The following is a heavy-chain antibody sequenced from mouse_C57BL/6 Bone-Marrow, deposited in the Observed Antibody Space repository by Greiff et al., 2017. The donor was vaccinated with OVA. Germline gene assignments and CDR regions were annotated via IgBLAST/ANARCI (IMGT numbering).Heavy chain of an antibody. D-gene: IGHD1-1*01. CDR2: INPNNGGT. V-gene: IGHV1-26*01. CDR1: GYTFTDYY. J-gene: IGHJ3*01. CDR3: ARRDYYGSRLFAY. Sequence: EVKLQQSGPELVKPGASVKISCKASGYTFTDYYMNWVKQSHGKSLEWIGDINPNNGGTSYNQKFKGKATLTVDKSSSTAYMELRSLTSEDSAVYYCARRDYYGSRLFAYWGQGTLVTVSA.